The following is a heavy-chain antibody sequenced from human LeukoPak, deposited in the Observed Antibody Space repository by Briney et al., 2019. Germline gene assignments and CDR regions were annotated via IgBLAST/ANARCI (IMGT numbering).Heavy chain of an antibody. CDR2: ISSSGTSI. V-gene: IGHV3-11*04. Sequence: GGSLRLSCAASGFTFSDHYMTWIRQAPGKGLEWVSYISSSGTSIYDADSVKGRFTISRDNAKNSLYLQMNSLRAEDTAVYYCARDSLPWGIAAAGAFDYWGQGTLVTVSS. J-gene: IGHJ4*02. D-gene: IGHD6-13*01. CDR3: ARDSLPWGIAAAGAFDY. CDR1: GFTFSDHY.